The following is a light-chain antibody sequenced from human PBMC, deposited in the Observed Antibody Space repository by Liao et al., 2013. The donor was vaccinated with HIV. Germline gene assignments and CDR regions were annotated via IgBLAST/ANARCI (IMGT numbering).Light chain of an antibody. CDR1: NIGSKS. V-gene: IGLV3-21*01. CDR2: DDS. CDR3: QVWDSSSDLAV. J-gene: IGLJ1*01. Sequence: SYELTQPPSVSVAPGKTARITCGGNNIGSKSVHWYQQKPGQAPVLVIYDDSDRPSGIPERFSGSNSGNTATLTISRAEAGDEADYYCQVWDSSSDLAVFGPGTKVTVL.